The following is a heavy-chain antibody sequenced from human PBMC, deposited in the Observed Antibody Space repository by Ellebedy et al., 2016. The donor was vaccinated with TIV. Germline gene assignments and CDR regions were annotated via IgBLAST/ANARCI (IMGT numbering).Heavy chain of an antibody. V-gene: IGHV1-8*01. Sequence: ASVKVSXXASGYTFTGFDINWVRQATGQGLEWMGWMSPNSGNTGYAQKFQGRVTMTRDTSLTTAYMELSSLTSDDTAVYFCARGVLEGVDYWGQGTLVTVSS. J-gene: IGHJ4*02. CDR1: GYTFTGFD. CDR2: MSPNSGNT. D-gene: IGHD1-26*01. CDR3: ARGVLEGVDY.